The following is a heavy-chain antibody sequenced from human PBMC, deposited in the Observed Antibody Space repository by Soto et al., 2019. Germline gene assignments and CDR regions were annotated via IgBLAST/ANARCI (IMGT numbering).Heavy chain of an antibody. CDR3: AREPRYCRGGSCSITGDAYDI. CDR2: ISNRGDT. CDR1: GFIVSDTY. Sequence: EVQLVESGGGLVQPGGSLRLSCTASGFIVSDTYVSWVRQAPGKGLEWVSVISNRGDTHYADSVRGRFSLSRDISDNTLHLQMNNLRGEDTAVYYFAREPRYCRGGSCSITGDAYDIWGQGTMVTVSS. J-gene: IGHJ3*02. D-gene: IGHD2-15*01. V-gene: IGHV3-66*01.